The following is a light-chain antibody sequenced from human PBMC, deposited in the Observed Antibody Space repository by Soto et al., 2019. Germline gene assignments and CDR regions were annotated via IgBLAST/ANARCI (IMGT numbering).Light chain of an antibody. J-gene: IGKJ3*01. CDR2: GVS. CDR3: QQYGHSPPFT. V-gene: IGKV3-20*01. Sequence: EIVLTQSPGILSLSPGERATLSRRASQSVPSTYLAWYQQRPGQAPRLLIYGVSTRAPGIPDRFSGSGSGTDFTLTISRLEPEDFAVYFCQQYGHSPPFTFGPGTKVDFK. CDR1: QSVPSTY.